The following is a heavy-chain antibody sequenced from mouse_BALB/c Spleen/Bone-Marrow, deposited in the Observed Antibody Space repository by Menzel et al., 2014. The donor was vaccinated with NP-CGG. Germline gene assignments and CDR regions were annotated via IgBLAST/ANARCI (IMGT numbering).Heavy chain of an antibody. CDR2: IDPSDSET. Sequence: VQLQQSGAELVKPGAPVKLSCKASGYTFTSYWMNWIKQRPGRGLEWIGRIDPSDSETHYNQKFKDKATLTVDKSSSTASLQLSSLTPEAPAVYYCEKGQFSSGNHEVVYWGPGTPVTVSA. D-gene: IGHD2-1*01. CDR3: EKGQFSSGNHEVVY. V-gene: IGHV1-74*01. J-gene: IGHJ3*01. CDR1: GYTFTSYW.